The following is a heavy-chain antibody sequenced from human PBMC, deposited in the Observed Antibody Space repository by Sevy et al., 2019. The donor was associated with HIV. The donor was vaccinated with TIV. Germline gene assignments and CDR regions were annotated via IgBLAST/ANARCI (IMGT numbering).Heavy chain of an antibody. CDR3: AREAIDSTAYPLDY. J-gene: IGHJ4*02. CDR2: ISPTGPYT. V-gene: IGHV3-21*01. Sequence: GGSLRLSCAASGLTFSIYNMNWVRQAQGKGLEWVSSISPTGPYTYYADSVRGRFTISRDNAVNSLFLQMNSLRAEDTAVYYCAREAIDSTAYPLDYWGQGTLVTVSS. CDR1: GLTFSIYN. D-gene: IGHD3-22*01.